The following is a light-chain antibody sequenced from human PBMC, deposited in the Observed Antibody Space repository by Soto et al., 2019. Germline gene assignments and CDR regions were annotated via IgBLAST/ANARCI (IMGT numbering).Light chain of an antibody. CDR2: KAS. CDR1: QSISSW. CDR3: QQYNSYSP. V-gene: IGKV1-5*03. Sequence: DIQMTQSPSTLSASVGDRVTITCRASQSISSWLAWYQQKPGKAPKLLIYKASSLESGVPSRFSGSGSGTEFTLNISRLQPDDFATYYCQQYNSYSPFGQGTKVDIX. J-gene: IGKJ1*01.